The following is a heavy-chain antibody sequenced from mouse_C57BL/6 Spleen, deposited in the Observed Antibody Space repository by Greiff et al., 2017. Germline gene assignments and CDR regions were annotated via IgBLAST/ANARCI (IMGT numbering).Heavy chain of an antibody. D-gene: IGHD4-1*01. CDR1: GYTFTDYE. J-gene: IGHJ2*01. CDR2: IDPETGGT. Sequence: QVQLQQSGAELVRPGASVTLSCKASGYTFTDYEMHWVKQTPVHGLEWIGAIDPETGGTAYNQKFKGKAILTADKSSSTAYMELRSLTSEDSAVYYCTRETGTDFGCWGQGTTLTVSS. CDR3: TRETGTDFGC. V-gene: IGHV1-15*01.